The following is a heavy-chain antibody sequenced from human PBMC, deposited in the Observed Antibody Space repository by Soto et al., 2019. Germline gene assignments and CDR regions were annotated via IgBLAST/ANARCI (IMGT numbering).Heavy chain of an antibody. CDR3: AREDINESFFDS. Sequence: QVQLQESGPGLVKPSQTLSLTCSVSGGYISSGGNYWSWIRQHPGKGLEWIGFIYYTGHTKYNAGLKIRVNISGDMSQNQFSLTLTSVTAADTSVYYCAREDINESFFDSWGPGILVPVSS. J-gene: IGHJ4*02. D-gene: IGHD2-8*01. CDR1: GGYISSGGNY. CDR2: IYYTGHT. V-gene: IGHV4-31*03.